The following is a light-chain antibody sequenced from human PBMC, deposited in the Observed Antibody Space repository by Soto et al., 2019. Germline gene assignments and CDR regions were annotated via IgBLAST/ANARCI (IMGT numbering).Light chain of an antibody. Sequence: DVQMTQSPSTLSASVGDRVTITCRASQNINIWLAWYQQKPGKAPNLLIYDASTLERGVPSRISGSGSGTEFALTISSLQPDDFGTYYGQQCHSFPWTFGQGTKVEIK. CDR1: QNINIW. CDR3: QQCHSFPWT. CDR2: DAS. V-gene: IGKV1-5*01. J-gene: IGKJ1*01.